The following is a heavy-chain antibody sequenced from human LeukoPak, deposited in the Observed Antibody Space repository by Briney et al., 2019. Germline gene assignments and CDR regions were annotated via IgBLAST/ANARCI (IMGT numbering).Heavy chain of an antibody. J-gene: IGHJ6*03. CDR3: ATYHVIEDCTNGVCQSYYYYYMDV. CDR1: GGSISSGGYY. D-gene: IGHD2-8*01. V-gene: IGHV4-31*03. CDR2: IYYSGST. Sequence: PSQTLSLTCTVSGGSISSGGYYWSWIRQHPGKGLEWIGYIYYSGSTYYNPSLKSRVTISVDTSKNQFSLKLSSVTAADTAVYYCATYHVIEDCTNGVCQSYYYYYMDVWGKGTTVTVSS.